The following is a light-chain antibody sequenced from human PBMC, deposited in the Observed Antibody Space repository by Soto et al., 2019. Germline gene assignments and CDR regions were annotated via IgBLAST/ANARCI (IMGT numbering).Light chain of an antibody. CDR3: PQYTVSPLT. CDR2: VAS. V-gene: IGKV3-15*01. CDR1: QSVSSN. J-gene: IGKJ4*01. Sequence: EIVMTQSPATLSVSPGERATLSCRASQSVSSNLAWYQQKPGQTPKLLIYVASTRATGIPARFSGSGSGTEFTLTISSLQSEGFAVYYCPQYTVSPLTFGGGTKVEFK.